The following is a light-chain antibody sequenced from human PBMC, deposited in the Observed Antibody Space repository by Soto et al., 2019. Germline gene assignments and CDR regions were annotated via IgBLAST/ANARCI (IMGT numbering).Light chain of an antibody. CDR1: QTISNY. CDR2: LAS. J-gene: IGKJ5*01. V-gene: IGKV1-39*01. Sequence: DIQMTQSPSSLSAFVGDRVTITCRASQTISNYLNWYQQRPGKAPKLLIYLASSLQSGVPSRFGGSGSGTDFTLTISSLQPEDSARYYCQQSYGPPITFGQGTRLEIK. CDR3: QQSYGPPIT.